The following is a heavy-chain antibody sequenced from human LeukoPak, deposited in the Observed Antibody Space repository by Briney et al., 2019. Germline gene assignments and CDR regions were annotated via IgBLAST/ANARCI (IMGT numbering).Heavy chain of an antibody. J-gene: IGHJ4*02. CDR3: ARINWNPDY. Sequence: SETLSLTCAVSSFSISSGYHWGWIRQPPGKGLEWIGNIYRSGITYYDPSLKSRVTISVDTSKNQFSLKLNSVTAADTAVYYCARINWNPDYWGQGALVTVSS. D-gene: IGHD1-20*01. V-gene: IGHV4-38-2*01. CDR2: IYRSGIT. CDR1: SFSISSGYH.